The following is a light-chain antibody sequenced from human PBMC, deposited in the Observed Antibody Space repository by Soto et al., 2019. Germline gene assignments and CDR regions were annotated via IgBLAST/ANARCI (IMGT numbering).Light chain of an antibody. CDR2: SIN. V-gene: IGLV1-44*01. Sequence: QSVLTQPPSASGTPGQSVTVSCSGSSSNIGSNTVTWYQQLPGTPHILLLYSINLRSSGFTDRFSGSRSGTSASLAISGLQSEDEADYYCATWDDRLNGYVFGSGNKLTVL. J-gene: IGLJ1*01. CDR1: SSNIGSNT. CDR3: ATWDDRLNGYV.